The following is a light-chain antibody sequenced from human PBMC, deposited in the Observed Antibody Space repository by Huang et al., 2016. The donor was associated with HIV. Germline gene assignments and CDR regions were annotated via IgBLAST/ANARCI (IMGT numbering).Light chain of an antibody. CDR2: DAS. CDR1: QSLSSRC. Sequence: EIVLTQSPGTLSLSPGERATLSCRASQSLSSRCLAWYQQKPGQAPRLLIYDASTRATGIPERFSGSGSGTDFTLTISRLEPEDFVVYYCQQYGSSPPYTFGQGTKLEIK. J-gene: IGKJ2*01. CDR3: QQYGSSPPYT. V-gene: IGKV3-20*01.